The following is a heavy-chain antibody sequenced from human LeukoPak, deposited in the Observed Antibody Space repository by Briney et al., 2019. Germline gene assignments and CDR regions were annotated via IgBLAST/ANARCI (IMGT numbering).Heavy chain of an antibody. CDR1: GGPICSYY. J-gene: IGHJ4*02. Sequence: SETLSLTCTVWGGPICSYYWIWIRQPPGKGLVWVGYIYYSGSTNYNPYLQSRVTISVATSKNQFSLKLRSVTAADTAVYYCARGSPIELFLFYYWGQGTLVTVSS. CDR2: IYYSGST. V-gene: IGHV4-59*01. CDR3: ARGSPIELFLFYY. D-gene: IGHD3-10*01.